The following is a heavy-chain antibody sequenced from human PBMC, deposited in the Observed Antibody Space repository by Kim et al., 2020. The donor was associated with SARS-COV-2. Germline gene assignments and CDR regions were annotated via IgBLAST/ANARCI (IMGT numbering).Heavy chain of an antibody. J-gene: IGHJ5*02. V-gene: IGHV4-31*03. CDR3: ARYPKGVPAAMSTPNWFDP. CDR1: GGSISSGGYY. CDR2: IYYSGST. D-gene: IGHD2-2*01. Sequence: SETLSLTCTVSGGSISSGGYYWSWIRQHPGKGLEWIGYIYYSGSTYYNPSLKSRVTISVDTSKNQFSLKLSSVTAADTAVYYCARYPKGVPAAMSTPNWFDPWGQGTLVTVSS.